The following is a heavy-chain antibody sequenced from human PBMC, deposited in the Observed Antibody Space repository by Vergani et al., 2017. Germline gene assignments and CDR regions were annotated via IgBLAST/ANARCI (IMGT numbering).Heavy chain of an antibody. Sequence: QVQLQESGPGLLKPSQTLSLTCTVSGGSISSGSYYWSWIRQPAGKGLEWIGRICTSGSTNYNPSLKSRVSISVDTSKNQFSLKQCSVTAADTAVYYCARGSCEFWSGYSYYFDYWGQGTLVTVSS. CDR3: ARGSCEFWSGYSYYFDY. CDR1: GGSISSGSYY. V-gene: IGHV4-61*02. J-gene: IGHJ4*02. D-gene: IGHD3-3*01. CDR2: ICTSGST.